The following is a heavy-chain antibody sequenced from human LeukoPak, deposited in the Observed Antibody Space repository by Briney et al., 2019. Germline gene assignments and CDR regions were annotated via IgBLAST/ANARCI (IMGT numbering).Heavy chain of an antibody. CDR1: GFTFSGST. Sequence: PGGSLRLSCAASGFTFSGSTMNWVRQAPGKGLEWVSFISTSSSYIYYADSVRGRFTISRDNAKNSLYLQMNSLRAEDTAVYYCARGLPYSGSSDYWGQGTLVTVSS. CDR3: ARGLPYSGSSDY. CDR2: ISTSSSYI. V-gene: IGHV3-21*01. J-gene: IGHJ4*02. D-gene: IGHD1-26*01.